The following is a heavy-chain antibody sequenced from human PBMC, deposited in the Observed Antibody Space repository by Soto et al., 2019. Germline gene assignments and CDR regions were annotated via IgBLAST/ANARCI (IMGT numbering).Heavy chain of an antibody. CDR3: ARDFTDDAFDM. Sequence: PGGSLRLSCVASGITFSDFWMSWVRQAPGKGLEWVAKIKQDGSEKLYVGSVKGRFAVSRDNAKNSLYLQMNSLTAEDTAVYYCARDFTDDAFDMWGQGTMVTVSS. V-gene: IGHV3-7*03. CDR2: IKQDGSEK. CDR1: GITFSDFW. J-gene: IGHJ3*02.